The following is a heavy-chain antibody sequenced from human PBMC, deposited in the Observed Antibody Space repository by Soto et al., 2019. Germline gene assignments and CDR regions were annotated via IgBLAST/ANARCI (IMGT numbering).Heavy chain of an antibody. Sequence: GGSLRLSCAASGFTFSSYAMSWVRQAPGKGLEWVSAISGSGGSTYYADSVKGRFTISRDNSKNTLYLQMNSLRAEDTAVYYCAKDTPAWLGYSNYYFDYWGQGTLVTVSS. J-gene: IGHJ4*02. CDR2: ISGSGGST. D-gene: IGHD4-4*01. V-gene: IGHV3-23*01. CDR3: AKDTPAWLGYSNYYFDY. CDR1: GFTFSSYA.